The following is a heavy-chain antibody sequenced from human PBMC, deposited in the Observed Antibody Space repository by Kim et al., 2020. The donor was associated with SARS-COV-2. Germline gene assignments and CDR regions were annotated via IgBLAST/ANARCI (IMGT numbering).Heavy chain of an antibody. V-gene: IGHV7-4-1*02. CDR3: ARDRRSGSYDY. J-gene: IGHJ4*02. Sequence: ASVKVSCKASGYTFSVYSMNWLRQAPGQGLEWMGWINTNTGNPTYAQGFTRRFVFSLDTSVTTAYLQISSLKAEDSAVYYCARDRRSGSYDYWGQGTLVTVSS. D-gene: IGHD1-26*01. CDR2: INTNTGNP. CDR1: GYTFSVYS.